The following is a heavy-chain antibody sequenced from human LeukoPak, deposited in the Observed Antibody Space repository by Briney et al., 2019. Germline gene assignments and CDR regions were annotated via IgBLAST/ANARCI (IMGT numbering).Heavy chain of an antibody. D-gene: IGHD5-12*01. CDR1: VYIFTSYG. Sequence: ASVTVSFMSSVYIFTSYGFSWVRQAPGQGLEWMGWVSAYNSYTNYAQKLQGRVTMITNTSTSTTYMELRSLRSDDTAVYYCERGRRRLQPIDIWGQGTMVTVSS. CDR2: VSAYNSYT. J-gene: IGHJ3*02. CDR3: ERGRRRLQPIDI. V-gene: IGHV1-18*01.